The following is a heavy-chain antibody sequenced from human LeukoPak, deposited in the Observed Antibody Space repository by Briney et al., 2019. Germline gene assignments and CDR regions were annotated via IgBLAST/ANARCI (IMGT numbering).Heavy chain of an antibody. CDR3: ARLVSYDVLTENFYKYYMDV. CDR2: IYYTGST. J-gene: IGHJ6*03. Sequence: SETLSLTCTVSSGSISSNNYYWGWIRQPPGKGLEWIGSIYYTGSTFYNPFLKSRVTMSLDALKNQFTLKVTSVTATDTAVYYCARLVSYDVLTENFYKYYMDVWGKGTTVTVSS. CDR1: SGSISSNNYY. V-gene: IGHV4-39*01. D-gene: IGHD3-9*01.